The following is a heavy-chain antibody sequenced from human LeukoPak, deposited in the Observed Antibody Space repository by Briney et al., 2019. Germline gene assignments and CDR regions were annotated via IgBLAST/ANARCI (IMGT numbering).Heavy chain of an antibody. J-gene: IGHJ5*02. Sequence: SETLSLTCTVSGGSISSDYWIWIRQSAGKGLEWIGRIYTSGSTNYNPSLKSRVTMSVGTSKNQFSLKLTSVTAADTAVYYCARQSNCGGDCYSIWFDPWGQGTLVTVSS. V-gene: IGHV4-4*07. CDR2: IYTSGST. CDR1: GGSISSDY. CDR3: ARQSNCGGDCYSIWFDP. D-gene: IGHD2-21*02.